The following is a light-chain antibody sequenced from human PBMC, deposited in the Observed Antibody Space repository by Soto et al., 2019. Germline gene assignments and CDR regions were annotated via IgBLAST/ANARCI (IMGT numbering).Light chain of an antibody. CDR3: HQRYNWPRVT. V-gene: IGKV3-15*01. CDR1: ESINRN. J-gene: IGKJ5*01. CDR2: GAS. Sequence: EIVMTQSPATLSVSPGERVTLSCRASESINRNLVWYQKRPGQATRLVIYGASTRATGIPARFSGSGSGTDFTLTITSLEPEDFAVYFCHQRYNWPRVTFGQGTRLEI.